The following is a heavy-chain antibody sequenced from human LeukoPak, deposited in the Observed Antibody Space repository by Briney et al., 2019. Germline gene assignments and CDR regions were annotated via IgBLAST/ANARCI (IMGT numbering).Heavy chain of an antibody. CDR1: GFTFSSYW. V-gene: IGHV3-74*01. CDR3: ARDRRIYGMDV. D-gene: IGHD2-15*01. Sequence: GGSLRLSCAASGFTFSSYWMHWVRQAPGKGLVWVSRINSDGSSTSYADSVKGRFTISRDNSKNTLYLQMNSLRAEDTAVYYCARDRRIYGMDVWGQGTTVTVSS. CDR2: INSDGSST. J-gene: IGHJ6*02.